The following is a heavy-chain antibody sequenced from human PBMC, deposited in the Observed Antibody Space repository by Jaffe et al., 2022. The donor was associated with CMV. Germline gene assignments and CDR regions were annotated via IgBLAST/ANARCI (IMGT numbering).Heavy chain of an antibody. V-gene: IGHV3-53*01. CDR2: IYSGGST. D-gene: IGHD3-9*01. J-gene: IGHJ6*02. Sequence: EVQLVESGGGLIQPGGSLRLSCAASGFTVSSNYMSWVRQAPGKGLEWVSVIYSGGSTYYADSVKGRFTISRDNSKNTLYLQMNSLRAEDTAVYYCARDLVIGEQLAYYYYGMDVWGQGTTVTVSS. CDR3: ARDLVIGEQLAYYYYGMDV. CDR1: GFTVSSNY.